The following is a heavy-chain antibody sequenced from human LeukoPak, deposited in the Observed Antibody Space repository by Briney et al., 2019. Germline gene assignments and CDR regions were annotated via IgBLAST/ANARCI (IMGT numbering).Heavy chain of an antibody. CDR3: ARRMTATSKCFDY. CDR2: VTTDTGPT. V-gene: IGHV3-23*01. D-gene: IGHD2/OR15-2a*01. CDR1: GFTFSDYS. J-gene: IGHJ4*02. Sequence: PGGSLRLSCVASGFTFSDYSLTWVRQTPGKGLEWVSTVTTDTGPTYYTDSVKGRFTVSRDSSKNTLYLQMNSLRAEDTAVYFCARRMTATSKCFDYWGQGTLVTVSS.